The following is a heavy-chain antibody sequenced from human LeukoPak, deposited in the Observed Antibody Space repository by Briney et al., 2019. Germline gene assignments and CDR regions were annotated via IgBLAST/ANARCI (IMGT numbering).Heavy chain of an antibody. V-gene: IGHV4-34*01. J-gene: IGHJ4*02. CDR2: INHSGST. D-gene: IGHD3-10*01. CDR1: GGSFSGYY. Sequence: SETLSLTCAVYGGSFSGYYWSWIRQPPGKGLEWIGEINHSGSTNYNPSLKSRVTISVDTSKNQFSLKLSSVTAADTAVYYCARDGVVRGVIGEWGQGTLVTVSS. CDR3: ARDGVVRGVIGE.